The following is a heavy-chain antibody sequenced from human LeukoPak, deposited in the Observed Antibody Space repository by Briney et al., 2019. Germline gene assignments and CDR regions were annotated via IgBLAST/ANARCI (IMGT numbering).Heavy chain of an antibody. CDR2: ISAYNGNT. CDR3: ARTLDQFVGRGPMEDY. V-gene: IGHV1-18*01. CDR1: GYTFTSYG. Sequence: GATVNVSCKASGYTFTSYGISWVRQAPGQGLEWMGWISAYNGNTNYAQKLQGRVTMTTDTSTSTAYMELRSLRSDDTAVYYCARTLDQFVGRGPMEDYWDQGTLVTVSS. D-gene: IGHD2-21*01. J-gene: IGHJ4*02.